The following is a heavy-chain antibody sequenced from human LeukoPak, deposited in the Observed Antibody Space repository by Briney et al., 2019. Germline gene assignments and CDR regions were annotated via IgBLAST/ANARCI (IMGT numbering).Heavy chain of an antibody. J-gene: IGHJ6*03. CDR1: GFTFSSYW. Sequence: GGSLRLSCAASGFTFSSYWMHWVRQAPGKGLVWVSRINSDGSSTSYADSVKGRFTISRDNAKNTLYLQMNSLRAEDTAVYYCARGGVKDYYYYYYMDVWGKGPRSLSP. CDR2: INSDGSST. CDR3: ARGGVKDYYYYYYMDV. V-gene: IGHV3-74*01.